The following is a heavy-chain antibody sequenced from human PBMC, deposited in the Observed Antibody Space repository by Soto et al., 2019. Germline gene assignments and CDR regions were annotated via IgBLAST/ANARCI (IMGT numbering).Heavy chain of an antibody. D-gene: IGHD3-3*01. CDR2: ISGSGGDT. CDR1: GFSFSSYA. Sequence: EVQLLESGGTLVQPGGSLRLSCVVSGFSFSSYAMGWVRQAPGKGLEWVSSISGSGGDTYYGDSVKSRFTISRDNAKNTLYLEANSLPAEDRAVYYCAQHPIFGVGTHYFAHWGQGTLVSVSA. J-gene: IGHJ4*02. CDR3: AQHPIFGVGTHYFAH. V-gene: IGHV3-23*01.